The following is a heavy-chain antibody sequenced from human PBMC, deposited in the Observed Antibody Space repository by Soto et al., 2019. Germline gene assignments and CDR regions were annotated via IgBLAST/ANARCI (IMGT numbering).Heavy chain of an antibody. CDR2: TYYRSKWYN. CDR3: ARGKYSSSARGYYYYMDV. D-gene: IGHD6-6*01. V-gene: IGHV6-1*01. CDR1: GDSVSSNSAA. J-gene: IGHJ6*03. Sequence: SQTLSLTCAISGDSVSSNSAAWNWIRQSPSRGLEWLGRTYYRSKWYNDYTVSVKSRITINPDTSKNQLSLQLNSVTPEDTAVYYCARGKYSSSARGYYYYMDVWGKGTTVTSP.